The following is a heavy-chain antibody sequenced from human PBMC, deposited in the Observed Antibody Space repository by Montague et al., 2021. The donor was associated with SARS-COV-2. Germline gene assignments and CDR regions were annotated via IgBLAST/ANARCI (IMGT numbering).Heavy chain of an antibody. CDR2: LSSSGEST. J-gene: IGHJ4*02. CDR3: AKIDYTSGSYWEPDFDY. Sequence: SLRLSCAASGITLTNYAMFWVRQAPGKGLEWVSALSSSGESTNYADSVKGRFTISRDTSKNTLYLQMNSLRVEDTAVYYCAKIDYTSGSYWEPDFDYWGQGTLSPSPQ. CDR1: GITLTNYA. V-gene: IGHV3-23*01. D-gene: IGHD3-10*01.